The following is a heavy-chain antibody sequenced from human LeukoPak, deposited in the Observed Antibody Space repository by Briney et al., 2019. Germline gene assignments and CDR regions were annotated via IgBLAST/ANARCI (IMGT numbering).Heavy chain of an antibody. CDR3: TRHAYSSGPD. V-gene: IGHV3-73*01. Sequence: PGGSLRLSCAASGFTFSGSAMHWVRQASGKGLEWVGRIRSKADSYATAYAASVKGRSTISRDDSKNTAYLQMNSLKTEDTAVYYCTRHAYSSGPDWGQGTLVTVSS. CDR2: IRSKADSYAT. D-gene: IGHD6-19*01. CDR1: GFTFSGSA. J-gene: IGHJ4*02.